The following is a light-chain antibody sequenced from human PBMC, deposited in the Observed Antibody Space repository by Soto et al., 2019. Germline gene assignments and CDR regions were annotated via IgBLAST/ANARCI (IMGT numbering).Light chain of an antibody. Sequence: QSVLTQPRSVSASTGQTFTISCTGTSSDVGGYNYVSWYQQHPGKAPKLMIYDVSERPSGVPDRFSGSKSGNTASLTISGLQAEDEANYYCCSYAGSYTLYVFGTGTKVTVL. CDR3: CSYAGSYTLYV. V-gene: IGLV2-11*01. CDR1: SSDVGGYNY. CDR2: DVS. J-gene: IGLJ1*01.